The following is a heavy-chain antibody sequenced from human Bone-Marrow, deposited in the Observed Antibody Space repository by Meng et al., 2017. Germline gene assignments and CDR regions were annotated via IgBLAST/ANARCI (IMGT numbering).Heavy chain of an antibody. J-gene: IGHJ4*02. CDR3: ARDEDISAAGKLFGDY. Sequence: VQSVQSANEVKMPGASVKVSCKASGDTFPDDCLHSVRRAPGQGLEWMGRINPKSGDTHYAQRFQGRVTMTGDTSISTAYMELSGLRSDDTAMYYCARDEDISAAGKLFGDYWGQGTLVTVSS. V-gene: IGHV1-2*06. D-gene: IGHD6-13*01. CDR2: INPKSGDT. CDR1: GDTFPDDC.